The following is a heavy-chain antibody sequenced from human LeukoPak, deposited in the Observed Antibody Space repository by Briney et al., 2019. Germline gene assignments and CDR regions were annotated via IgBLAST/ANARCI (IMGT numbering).Heavy chain of an antibody. J-gene: IGHJ4*02. V-gene: IGHV1-2*02. Sequence: ASVKVSCKASGYTFTGYYIHWVRQAPGQGLEWMGWINPNSGGTNYAQKFQGRVTMTRDTSISTAYMELSRLRSDDTAVYYCARETSSSLRYFDLWGQGTLVTVSS. CDR2: INPNSGGT. CDR1: GYTFTGYY. CDR3: ARETSSSLRYFDL. D-gene: IGHD3-9*01.